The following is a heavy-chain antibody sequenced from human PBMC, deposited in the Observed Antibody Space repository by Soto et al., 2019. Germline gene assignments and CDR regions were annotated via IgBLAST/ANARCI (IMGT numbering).Heavy chain of an antibody. V-gene: IGHV3-53*01. J-gene: IGHJ3*01. CDR3: ATWHEREHAYDV. CDR1: GLTISDKKY. D-gene: IGHD1-1*01. CDR2: LYDVDGS. Sequence: DVQLVESGGGLIQPGESLRLSCAAFGLTISDKKYVAWVRQPPGKGLEWVSGLYDVDGSFYADSVRGRFTTSSDSSKSTVYIQMNDLRPDDTAVYYCATWHEREHAYDVWGQGTTVTVSS.